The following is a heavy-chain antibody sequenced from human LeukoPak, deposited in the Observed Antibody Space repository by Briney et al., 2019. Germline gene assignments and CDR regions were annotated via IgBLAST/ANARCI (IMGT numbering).Heavy chain of an antibody. CDR1: GFTVSSNY. V-gene: IGHV3-66*04. CDR3: AKLGRWANYYFDY. D-gene: IGHD2-8*01. Sequence: GGSLRLSCAASGFTVSSNYMSWVRQAPGKGLEWVSVIYSGGSTYYADSVKGRFTISRDNSKNTLYLQMNSLRADDTAVYYCAKLGRWANYYFDYWGQGTLVTVSS. J-gene: IGHJ4*02. CDR2: IYSGGST.